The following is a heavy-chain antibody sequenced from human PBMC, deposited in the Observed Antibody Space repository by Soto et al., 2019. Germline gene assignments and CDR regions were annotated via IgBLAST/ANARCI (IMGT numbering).Heavy chain of an antibody. CDR2: IIPIFGTA. CDR3: ARYCSGGSCYGVSFDI. V-gene: IGHV1-69*01. D-gene: IGHD2-15*01. CDR1: GGTFSSYA. J-gene: IGHJ3*02. Sequence: QVQLVQSGAEVKKPGSSVKVSCKASGGTFSSYAISWVRQAPGQGLEWMGGIIPIFGTANYAQKFQGRVTITADESTSKAYMGLSSLGSEDTGVYYCARYCSGGSCYGVSFDIWGQGTMVTVSS.